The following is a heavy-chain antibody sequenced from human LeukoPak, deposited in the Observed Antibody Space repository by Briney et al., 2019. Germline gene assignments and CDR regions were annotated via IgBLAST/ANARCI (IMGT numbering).Heavy chain of an antibody. D-gene: IGHD1-26*01. CDR2: ISSSSSYI. V-gene: IGHV3-21*01. CDR3: ARDTGSYSGSYYGTLVY. CDR1: GFTFSSYS. J-gene: IGHJ4*02. Sequence: GGSLRLSCAASGFTFSSYSMNWVRQAPGKGLEWVSSISSSSSYIYYADSVKGRFTISRDNAKNSLYLQMNSLRAEDTAVYYCARDTGSYSGSYYGTLVYRGQGTLVTVSS.